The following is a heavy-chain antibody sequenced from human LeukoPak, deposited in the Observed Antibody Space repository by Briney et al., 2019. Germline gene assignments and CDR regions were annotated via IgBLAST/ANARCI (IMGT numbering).Heavy chain of an antibody. CDR3: ARQTGATTTGGYYFDH. Sequence: GGSLRLSCAASGFTFSSYWMYWVRQAPGKGLVWVSRINTDGSSTSYADSVKGRFSISRDTAKNTLGLQMNSLRADDTAVYYCARQTGATTTGGYYFDHWGQGTLVTVSS. CDR2: INTDGSST. CDR1: GFTFSSYW. J-gene: IGHJ4*02. V-gene: IGHV3-74*01. D-gene: IGHD1-26*01.